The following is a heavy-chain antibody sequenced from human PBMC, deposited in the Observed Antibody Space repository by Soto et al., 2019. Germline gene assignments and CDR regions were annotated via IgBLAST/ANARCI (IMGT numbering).Heavy chain of an antibody. CDR3: ARDRYSPRTYYYDSSGYSIGDY. CDR2: IWYDGSNK. V-gene: IGHV3-33*01. CDR1: GFTFSSYG. J-gene: IGHJ4*02. Sequence: GGSLRLSCAASGFTFSSYGMHWVRQAPGKGLEWVAVIWYDGSNKYYADSVKGRFTISRDNSKNTLYLQMNSLRAEDTAVYYCARDRYSPRTYYYDSSGYSIGDYWGQGTLVTVSS. D-gene: IGHD3-22*01.